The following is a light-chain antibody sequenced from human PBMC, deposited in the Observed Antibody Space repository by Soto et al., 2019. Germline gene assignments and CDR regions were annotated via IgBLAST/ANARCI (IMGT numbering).Light chain of an antibody. J-gene: IGKJ4*01. CDR3: QQYGSSPPLT. CDR1: QSVSSSY. V-gene: IGKV3-20*01. Sequence: EIVLPQSPGTLSLTPGESATLSCRARQSVSSSYLAWYQQKPGQAPRLLIYGASSRATGIPDRFSGSGSGTDFTLTISRLEPEDFAVYYCQQYGSSPPLTFGGGTKVDIK. CDR2: GAS.